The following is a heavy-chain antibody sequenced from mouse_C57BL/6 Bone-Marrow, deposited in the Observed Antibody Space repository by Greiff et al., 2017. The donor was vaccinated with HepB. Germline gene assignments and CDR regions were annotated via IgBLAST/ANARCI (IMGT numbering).Heavy chain of an antibody. V-gene: IGHV14-4*01. Sequence: EVQLQQSGAELVRPGASVKLSCTASGFNIKDDYMHWVKQRPEQGLEWIGWIDPETGDTEYASKFQGKATITADTSSNTAYLQLSSLTSEDTAVYFCTTQFITTVVSTYSYAMDYWCQGPAVTVSS. D-gene: IGHD1-1*01. CDR3: TTQFITTVVSTYSYAMDY. CDR2: IDPETGDT. CDR1: GFNIKDDY. J-gene: IGHJ4*01.